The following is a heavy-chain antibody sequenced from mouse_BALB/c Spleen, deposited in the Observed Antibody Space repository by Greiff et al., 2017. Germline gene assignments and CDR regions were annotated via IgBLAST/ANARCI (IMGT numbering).Heavy chain of an antibody. J-gene: IGHJ3*01. D-gene: IGHD1-1*01. CDR1: GFTFSDYY. Sequence: EVMLVESGGGLVKPGGSLKLSCAASGFTFSDYYMYWVRQTPEKRLEWVATISDGGSYTYYPDSVKGRFTISRDNAKNNLYLQMSSLKSEDTAMYYCARAGGSKAWFAYWGQGTLVTVSA. V-gene: IGHV5-4*02. CDR3: ARAGGSKAWFAY. CDR2: ISDGGSYT.